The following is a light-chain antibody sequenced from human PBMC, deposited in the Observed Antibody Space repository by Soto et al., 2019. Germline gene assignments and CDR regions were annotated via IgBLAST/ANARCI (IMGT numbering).Light chain of an antibody. CDR2: EVT. J-gene: IGLJ2*01. Sequence: QSALTQPASVSGSPGQSITISCTGSSSDVGGYNYVSWYQQHPGKAPNLLIYEVTNRPSGVSDHFSGSKSGNTASLTISGLQTEDEADYYCTSYRGTSTLVFGGGTQLTVL. CDR3: TSYRGTSTLV. V-gene: IGLV2-14*01. CDR1: SSDVGGYNY.